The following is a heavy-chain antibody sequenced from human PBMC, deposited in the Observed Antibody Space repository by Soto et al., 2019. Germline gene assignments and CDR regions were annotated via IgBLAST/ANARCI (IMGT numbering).Heavy chain of an antibody. CDR3: ARKDKSGYFNWFDP. CDR1: GDSISDYY. CDR2: IYTTGST. Sequence: TLSLTCTVSGDSISDYYWSWIRQPAGKGLEWIGRIYTTGSTDYNPSLKSRVTISIDMSKNQFSLKVTSMTASDTAVYFCARKDKSGYFNWFDPWGQGTLVTVSS. V-gene: IGHV4-4*07. D-gene: IGHD3-22*01. J-gene: IGHJ5*02.